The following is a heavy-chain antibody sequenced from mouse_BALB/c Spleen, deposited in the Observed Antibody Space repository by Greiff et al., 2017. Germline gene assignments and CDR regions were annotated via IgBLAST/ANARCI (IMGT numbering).Heavy chain of an antibody. J-gene: IGHJ4*01. CDR3: ARDDYEGGDY. CDR1: GYAFTNYL. Sequence: VQLQQSGAELVRPGTSVKVSCKASGYAFTNYLIEWVKQRPGQGLEWIGVINPGSGGTNYNEKFKGKATLTADKSSSTAYMQLSSLTSDDSAVYFCARDDYEGGDYWGQGTSVTVSS. CDR2: INPGSGGT. D-gene: IGHD2-4*01. V-gene: IGHV1-54*03.